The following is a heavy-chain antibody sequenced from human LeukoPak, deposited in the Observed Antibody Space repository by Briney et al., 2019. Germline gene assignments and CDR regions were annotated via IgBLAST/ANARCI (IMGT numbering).Heavy chain of an antibody. CDR3: ARESIGWGAFDI. CDR1: GGSISSYY. J-gene: IGHJ3*02. D-gene: IGHD6-6*01. Sequence: SETLSLTCTVSGGSISSYYWSWIRQPPGKGLEWIGYIYYSGCTNYNPSLKSRVTISVDTSKNQFSLKLSSVTAADTAVYYCARESIGWGAFDIWGQGTMVTVSS. V-gene: IGHV4-59*01. CDR2: IYYSGCT.